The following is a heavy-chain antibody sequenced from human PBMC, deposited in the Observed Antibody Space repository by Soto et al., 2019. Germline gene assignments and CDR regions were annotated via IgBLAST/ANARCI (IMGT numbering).Heavy chain of an antibody. CDR1: GFTFSSYG. Sequence: VGSLRLSCAASGFTFSSYGMHWVRQAPGKGLEWVAVIWYDGSNKYYADSVKGRFTISRDNSKNTLYLQMNSLRAEDTAVYYCARSYSSRWWSSLDQWGQATLVTVSS. CDR2: IWYDGSNK. CDR3: ARSYSSRWWSSLDQ. D-gene: IGHD6-13*01. V-gene: IGHV3-33*01. J-gene: IGHJ5*02.